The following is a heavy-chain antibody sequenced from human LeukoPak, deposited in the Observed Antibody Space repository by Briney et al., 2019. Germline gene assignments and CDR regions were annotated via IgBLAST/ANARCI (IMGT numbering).Heavy chain of an antibody. CDR2: IKQDGSEK. D-gene: IGHD3-10*01. CDR3: VSLQFDC. Sequence: GGSLRLSCAAPGFTFSSYWMYWVRQAPGKGLEWVANIKQDGSEKYYVDSVKGRFTISRDNAKNSLYLQMNSLRAEDTAVYYCVSLQFDCWGQGTLVTVSS. J-gene: IGHJ4*02. V-gene: IGHV3-7*05. CDR1: GFTFSSYW.